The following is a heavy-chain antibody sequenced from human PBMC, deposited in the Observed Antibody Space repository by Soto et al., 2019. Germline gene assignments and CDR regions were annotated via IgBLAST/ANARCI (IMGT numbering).Heavy chain of an antibody. CDR1: GGSFSGYY. J-gene: IGHJ6*02. CDR2: INHSGST. V-gene: IGHV4-34*01. Sequence: ETLSLTCAVYGGSFSGYYWSWIRQPPGKGLEWIGEINHSGSTNYNPSLKSRVTISVDTSKNQFSLKLSSVTAADTAVYYCARAPSYYYGMDVWGQGTTVTVSS. CDR3: ARAPSYYYGMDV.